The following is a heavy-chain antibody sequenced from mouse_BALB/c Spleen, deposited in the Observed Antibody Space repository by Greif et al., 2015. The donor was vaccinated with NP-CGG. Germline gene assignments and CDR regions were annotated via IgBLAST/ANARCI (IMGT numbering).Heavy chain of an antibody. J-gene: IGHJ3*01. V-gene: IGHV1-7*01. D-gene: IGHD2-10*02. CDR3: AKQYGNTAWFAY. Sequence: QVQLQQSGAELAKPGASVKMSCRASGYTFTSYWMHWVKQRPGQGLEWIGYINPSTGYTEYNQKFKDKATLTADKSSSTAYMQLSSLTSEDSAFYYCAKQYGNTAWFAYWGQGTLVTVSA. CDR2: INPSTGYT. CDR1: GYTFTSYW.